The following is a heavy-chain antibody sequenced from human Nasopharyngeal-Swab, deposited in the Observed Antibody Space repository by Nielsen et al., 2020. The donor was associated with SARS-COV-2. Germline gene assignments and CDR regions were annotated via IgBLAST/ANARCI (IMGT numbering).Heavy chain of an antibody. V-gene: IGHV3-30*18. CDR3: AKQWLLGGHIDY. D-gene: IGHD3-22*01. CDR2: ISYDGSSK. CDR1: GFTFSSYG. J-gene: IGHJ4*02. Sequence: GESLKISCAASGFTFSSYGMHWVRQAPGKGLEWVAVISYDGSSKYYADSVKGRFTISRDNSKNTLYLQMNSLRAEDTAVYYCAKQWLLGGHIDYWGQGTLVTVSS.